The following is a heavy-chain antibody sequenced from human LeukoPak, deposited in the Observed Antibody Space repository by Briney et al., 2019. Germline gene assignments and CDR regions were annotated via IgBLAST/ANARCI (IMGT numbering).Heavy chain of an antibody. Sequence: QPGGSLRLSCAASGFSFSNYGMHWFRQAPGKGLEWVAVISYDGSNKYYPDSVKGRFTISRDNSKNTLYLQMNSLRAEDTAVYYCASTETPYYYDSNGFYPYYFDYWGQGTLVTVSS. CDR1: GFSFSNYG. D-gene: IGHD3-22*01. J-gene: IGHJ4*02. V-gene: IGHV3-30*03. CDR2: ISYDGSNK. CDR3: ASTETPYYYDSNGFYPYYFDY.